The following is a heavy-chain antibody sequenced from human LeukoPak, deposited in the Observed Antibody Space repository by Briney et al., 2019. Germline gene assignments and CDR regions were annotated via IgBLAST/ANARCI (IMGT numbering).Heavy chain of an antibody. CDR1: GFTFSNYA. CDR3: ARVDCTSTNCSGAFDI. D-gene: IGHD2-2*01. CDR2: LYSGGGS. J-gene: IGHJ3*02. Sequence: GGSLRLSCEASGFTFSNYAMAWVRQAPGKGLEWVSLLYSGGGSFHADSVKGRFTISRHNSQNTVYLQMNSLRPDDTAVYYCARVDCTSTNCSGAFDIWGRGTMLTVSS. V-gene: IGHV3-53*04.